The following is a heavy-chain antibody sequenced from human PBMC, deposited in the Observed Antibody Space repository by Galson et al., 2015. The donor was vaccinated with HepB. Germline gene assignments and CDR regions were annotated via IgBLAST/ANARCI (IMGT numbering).Heavy chain of an antibody. CDR2: IDPSDSYT. Sequence: QSGAEVKKPGESLTISCKGSGYRFTNYWISWVRQMPGRGLEWMGRIDPSDSYTTYSPSFEGLVTISADKSTSTAYLQWNSLQASDTAIYYCARRHCSSSSCYGGFYYFYMDVWGKGTTVTVSS. V-gene: IGHV5-10-1*01. CDR1: GYRFTNYW. D-gene: IGHD3-22*01. J-gene: IGHJ6*04. CDR3: ARRHCSSSSCYGGFYYFYMDV.